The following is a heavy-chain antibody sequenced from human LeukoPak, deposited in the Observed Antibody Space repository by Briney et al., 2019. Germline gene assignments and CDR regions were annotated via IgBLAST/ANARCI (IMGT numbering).Heavy chain of an antibody. CDR2: ISGDGGIT. CDR3: VKGLLWFPGLVYDDYGMDV. D-gene: IGHD3-10*01. V-gene: IGHV3-43*02. Sequence: PGGSLRLSCAASGFTFDDFAMPWVRQAPGKGLEWVSLISGDGGITYSADAVKGRFTISRDSSENSLYFQMNSLRTEDTALYYCVKGLLWFPGLVYDDYGMDVWGQGTTVTVSS. CDR1: GFTFDDFA. J-gene: IGHJ6*02.